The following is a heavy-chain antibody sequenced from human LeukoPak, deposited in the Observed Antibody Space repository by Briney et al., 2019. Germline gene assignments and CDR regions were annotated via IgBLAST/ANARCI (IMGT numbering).Heavy chain of an antibody. D-gene: IGHD3-3*01. Sequence: GGSLRLSCAASGFTFSSYAMSWVRQAPGKGLEWVSSISNSGGSTYNADSVKGRFTISRDNSKNTLYLQMNSLRAEDTAVYYCAKSDFWSGYYYFDYWGQGTLVTVSS. J-gene: IGHJ4*02. CDR2: ISNSGGST. CDR1: GFTFSSYA. CDR3: AKSDFWSGYYYFDY. V-gene: IGHV3-23*01.